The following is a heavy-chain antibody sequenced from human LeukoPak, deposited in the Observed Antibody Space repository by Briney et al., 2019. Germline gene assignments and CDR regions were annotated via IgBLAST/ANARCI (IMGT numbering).Heavy chain of an antibody. CDR3: ATEYCGGDCSDAFDI. J-gene: IGHJ3*02. V-gene: IGHV3-23*01. CDR2: ISGSGGST. Sequence: PGGSLRLSCAASGFTFNSYAMSWVRQAPGKGLEWVSAISGSGGSTYYADSVKGRFTISRHNSKNTLYLQMNSLRAEDTAVYYCATEYCGGDCSDAFDIWGQGTMVTVSS. D-gene: IGHD2-21*02. CDR1: GFTFNSYA.